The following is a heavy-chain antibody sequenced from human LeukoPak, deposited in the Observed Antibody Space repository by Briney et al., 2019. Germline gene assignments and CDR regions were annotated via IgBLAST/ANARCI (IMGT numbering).Heavy chain of an antibody. CDR3: ARYCSSTSCIRRGFDY. CDR1: GYSFTGGHY. J-gene: IGHJ4*02. CDR2: IYHTGST. D-gene: IGHD2-2*01. V-gene: IGHV4-38-2*01. Sequence: SETLSLTCSVSGYSFTGGHYWGWIRQPPGKGLEWIGNIYHTGSTHYNPPLKSRVTISVDTSKNQFSLKLSSVTAADTAVYYCARYCSSTSCIRRGFDYWGQGTLVTVSS.